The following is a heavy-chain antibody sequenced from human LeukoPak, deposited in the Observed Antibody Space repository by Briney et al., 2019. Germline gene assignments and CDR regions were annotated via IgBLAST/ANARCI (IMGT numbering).Heavy chain of an antibody. CDR2: IYYSGST. J-gene: IGHJ1*01. V-gene: IGHV4-59*01. D-gene: IGHD3-10*01. Sequence: SETLSLTCTVSGGSINDYYWNWIRQPPGKGLEWIGYIYYSGSTNYNASLKSRVTISVDTSKTRFSLRLSSVTAADTAVYYCARGYYDSGTYSGYFQHWGQGTLVTVSS. CDR3: ARGYYDSGTYSGYFQH. CDR1: GGSINDYY.